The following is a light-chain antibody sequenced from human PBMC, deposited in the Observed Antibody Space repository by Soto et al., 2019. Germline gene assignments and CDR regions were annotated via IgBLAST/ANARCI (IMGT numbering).Light chain of an antibody. CDR1: SSDIGGYKY. V-gene: IGLV2-14*03. CDR2: DVS. Sequence: QSALTQPASVSGSPGQSMTISCTGTSSDIGGYKYVSWYQQHPGEAPKLMIYDVSNRPSGVSNRFSGSKSGNTASLTISGLQTEDEADYYCSSYTSSNTVTFGGGTKATVL. J-gene: IGLJ2*01. CDR3: SSYTSSNTVT.